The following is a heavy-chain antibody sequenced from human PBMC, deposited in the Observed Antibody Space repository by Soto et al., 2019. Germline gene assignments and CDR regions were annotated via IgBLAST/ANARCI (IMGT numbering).Heavy chain of an antibody. V-gene: IGHV3-23*01. CDR2: ISGDGSST. CDR1: GFTFISYA. Sequence: QTGGSLRLSCAASGFTFISYAMSWVRQAPGKGLEWVSAISGDGSSTYFADSGKGRFTISRDNSKNTLYLQMNSLRAEDTAVYYCAKDWEFDWPNYYFDYWGQGTLVTVSS. D-gene: IGHD3-9*01. J-gene: IGHJ4*02. CDR3: AKDWEFDWPNYYFDY.